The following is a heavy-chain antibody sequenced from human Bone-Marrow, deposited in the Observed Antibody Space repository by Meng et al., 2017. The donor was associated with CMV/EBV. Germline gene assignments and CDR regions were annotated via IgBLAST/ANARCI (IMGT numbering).Heavy chain of an antibody. Sequence: GESLKISCAASGFTFSNAWMSWVRQAPGKGLEWVGRIKSKTDGGTTDYAAPVKGRFTISRDDSKNTLYLQMNSLKTEDTAEYYCTTGFGELWESLDAFDIWGQGTMVTVSS. J-gene: IGHJ3*02. CDR1: GFTFSNAW. V-gene: IGHV3-15*01. CDR2: IKSKTDGGTT. CDR3: TTGFGELWESLDAFDI. D-gene: IGHD3-10*01.